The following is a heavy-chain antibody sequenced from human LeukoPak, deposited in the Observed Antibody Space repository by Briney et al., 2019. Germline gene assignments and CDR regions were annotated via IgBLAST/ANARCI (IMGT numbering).Heavy chain of an antibody. V-gene: IGHV1-45*02. CDR3: ARSSSSSGSLDC. CDR2: ITFFNGNT. J-gene: IGHJ4*02. Sequence: ASVKVSCKESGYTFTYRYLHWVRQAPGQALEWMGWITFFNGNTNYEQKFQDRVTITRDRSMSTAYMELSSLRSEDTAMYYCARSSSSSGSLDCWGQGTLVTVSS. D-gene: IGHD6-6*01. CDR1: GYTFTYRY.